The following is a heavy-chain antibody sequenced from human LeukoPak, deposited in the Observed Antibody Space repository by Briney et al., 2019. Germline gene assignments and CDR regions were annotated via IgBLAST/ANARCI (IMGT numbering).Heavy chain of an antibody. CDR2: IYYSGST. Sequence: SETLSLTCTVSGGSISSGGYYWSSIRQRPRTGLEWIGFIYYSGSTYYNPSLKSRVTISVDTSKNQSSLKLSSVTAADTAVDYCARDPARRCRLGYCSGGSCYGDAFDIWGQGTMVTVSS. CDR3: ARDPARRCRLGYCSGGSCYGDAFDI. D-gene: IGHD2-15*01. CDR1: GGSISSGGYY. V-gene: IGHV4-31*03. J-gene: IGHJ3*02.